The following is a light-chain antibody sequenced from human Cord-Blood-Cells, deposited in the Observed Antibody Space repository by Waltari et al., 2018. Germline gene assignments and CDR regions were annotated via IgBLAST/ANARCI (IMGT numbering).Light chain of an antibody. Sequence: QSALTQPASVSGSPGQSITISCTGTSSAVGSYNLVSWYQQHPGKAPKPMIYEGSKRPSGVSNRFSGSKSGNTASLTISGLQAEDEADYYCCSYAGSSTFVVFGGGTKLTVI. V-gene: IGLV2-23*03. CDR1: SSAVGSYNL. CDR3: CSYAGSSTFVV. CDR2: EGS. J-gene: IGLJ2*01.